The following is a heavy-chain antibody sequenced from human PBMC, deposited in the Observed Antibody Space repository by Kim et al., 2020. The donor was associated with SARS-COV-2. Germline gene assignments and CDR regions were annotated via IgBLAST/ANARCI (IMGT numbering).Heavy chain of an antibody. CDR3: ANTPLRAKTRGLLLRPFDY. Sequence: GRFTISRDNSKNTPKLQMNSLRAEDTAVYYCANTPLRAKTRGLLLRPFDYWGQGTLVTVSS. D-gene: IGHD2-15*01. V-gene: IGHV3-23*01. J-gene: IGHJ4*02.